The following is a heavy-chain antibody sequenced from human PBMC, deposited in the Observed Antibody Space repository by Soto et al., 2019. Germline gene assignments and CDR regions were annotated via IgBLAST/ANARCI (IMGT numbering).Heavy chain of an antibody. J-gene: IGHJ6*03. V-gene: IGHV3-23*01. CDR3: AKSSGKRMGAVNYSCYMDV. Sequence: EVQLLESGGGLVQPGGSLRLSCAASGFIFSSYAMSWVRQAPGKGLEWVSAISGTGGSTYYADSVKGRFTISRDNSDNTLSLQMNSLRAEDTAVYYCAKSSGKRMGAVNYSCYMDVWGKGSTVTVSS. D-gene: IGHD1-26*01. CDR2: ISGTGGST. CDR1: GFIFSSYA.